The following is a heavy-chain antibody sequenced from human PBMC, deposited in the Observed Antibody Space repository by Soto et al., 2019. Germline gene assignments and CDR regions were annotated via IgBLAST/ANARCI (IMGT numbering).Heavy chain of an antibody. Sequence: ASVKVSCKASGYSFTNYDINWVRQATGEGLECLGWMNPSSGRTGYAQKFQGRVTMTRDNSISTAYMELTSLTSEDTAMYYCARQEWFGELFYYYYGMDVWGQGTTVTVSS. J-gene: IGHJ6*02. CDR1: GYSFTNYD. CDR3: ARQEWFGELFYYYYGMDV. CDR2: MNPSSGRT. D-gene: IGHD3-10*01. V-gene: IGHV1-8*01.